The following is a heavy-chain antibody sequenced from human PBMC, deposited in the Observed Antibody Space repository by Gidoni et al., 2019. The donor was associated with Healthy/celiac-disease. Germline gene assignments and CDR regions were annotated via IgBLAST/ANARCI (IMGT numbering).Heavy chain of an antibody. CDR1: GGSISSYY. V-gene: IGHV4-59*01. CDR3: ARGSRQLRFDY. D-gene: IGHD1-26*01. Sequence: VQLKESAPALVKPSETLSITCTVSGGSISSYYWSWIRQPPGKGLEWIGYIYYSGSTNYNPSLKSRVTISVDTSKNQFSLKLSSVTAADTAVYYCARGSRQLRFDYWGQGTLVTVSS. J-gene: IGHJ4*02. CDR2: IYYSGST.